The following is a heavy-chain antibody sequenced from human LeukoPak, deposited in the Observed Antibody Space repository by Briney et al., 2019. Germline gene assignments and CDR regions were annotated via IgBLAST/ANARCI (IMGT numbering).Heavy chain of an antibody. CDR3: ARGSLYCSSTSCYDY. CDR2: IFHSGST. J-gene: IGHJ4*02. CDR1: GASISSGGYS. V-gene: IGHV4-30-2*01. D-gene: IGHD2-2*01. Sequence: SETLSLTCAVSGASISSGGYSWSWIRQPPGKGLEWKGYIFHSGSTYYNPSLKSRVTISVDRSNNQFSLKLTSVTAADTAVYYCARGSLYCSSTSCYDYWGQGTLVTVPS.